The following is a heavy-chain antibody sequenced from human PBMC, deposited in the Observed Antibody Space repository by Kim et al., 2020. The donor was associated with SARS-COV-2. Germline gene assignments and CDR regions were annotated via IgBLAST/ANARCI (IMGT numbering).Heavy chain of an antibody. Sequence: GGSLRLSCAASGFTFSSYSMNWVRQAPGKGLEWIASISSSSSYIYYADSVKVRFTISRDNARSSLYLQLNSLRAEDTAVYYCARVLTSGWSSFDYWGQGTLVTVSS. D-gene: IGHD6-19*01. CDR3: ARVLTSGWSSFDY. J-gene: IGHJ4*02. CDR2: ISSSSSYI. V-gene: IGHV3-21*04. CDR1: GFTFSSYS.